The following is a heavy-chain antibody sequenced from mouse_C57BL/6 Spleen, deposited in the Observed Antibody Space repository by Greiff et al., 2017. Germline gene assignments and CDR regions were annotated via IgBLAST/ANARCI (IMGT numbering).Heavy chain of an antibody. CDR2: INPYNGGT. CDR3: ARTYGTYAMDY. CDR1: GYTFTDYY. Sequence: EVQLVESGPVLVKPGASVKMSCKASGYTFTDYYMNWVKQSHGKSLEWIGVINPYNGGTSYNQKFKGKATLTVDKSSSTAYMELNSLTSEDSAVYYCARTYGTYAMDYWGQGTSVTVSS. V-gene: IGHV1-19*01. J-gene: IGHJ4*01. D-gene: IGHD1-1*01.